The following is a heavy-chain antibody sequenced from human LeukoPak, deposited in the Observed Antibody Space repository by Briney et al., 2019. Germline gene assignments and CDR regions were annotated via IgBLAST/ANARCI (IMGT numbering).Heavy chain of an antibody. CDR1: GYTFSTFG. Sequence: ASVKVSCKASGYTFSTFGITWVRQAPGQGLEWMGWISGRKGNTNYAQNLRDRVTMTTDTSTTTAYMELRGLRSDDTAVYYCARRGSGYSYGSGFSYYYMDVWGEGTTVTVS. CDR3: ARRGSGYSYGSGFSYYYMDV. V-gene: IGHV1-18*01. CDR2: ISGRKGNT. D-gene: IGHD5-18*01. J-gene: IGHJ6*03.